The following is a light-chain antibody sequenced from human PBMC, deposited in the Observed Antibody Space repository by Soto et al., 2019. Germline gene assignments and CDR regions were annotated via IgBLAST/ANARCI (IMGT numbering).Light chain of an antibody. CDR1: QSVSSSY. J-gene: IGKJ3*01. CDR2: GAS. V-gene: IGKV3-20*01. CDR3: QQYGSSPFT. Sequence: EIVLTQSPGTLSLSPGERATLSCRASQSVSSSYLAWYQQKPGQAPRLLIYGASSRATGIPDRFSGSGSGTDFTLTITRLAPEDFAVYSCQQYGSSPFTFGPGTKVDIK.